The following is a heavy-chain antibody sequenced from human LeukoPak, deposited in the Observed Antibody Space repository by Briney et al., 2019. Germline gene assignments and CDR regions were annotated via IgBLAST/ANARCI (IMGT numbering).Heavy chain of an antibody. Sequence: GGSLRLSCAASGFTFSSYAMSWVRQAPGKGLEWVSAISGSGGSTYYADSVKGRFTISRDNSKNTLYLQMNSLRAEDTAVYYCAKGMGGMAVAYPVLYDYWGQGTLVTVSS. CDR3: AKGMGGMAVAYPVLYDY. D-gene: IGHD6-19*01. CDR1: GFTFSSYA. J-gene: IGHJ4*02. V-gene: IGHV3-23*01. CDR2: ISGSGGST.